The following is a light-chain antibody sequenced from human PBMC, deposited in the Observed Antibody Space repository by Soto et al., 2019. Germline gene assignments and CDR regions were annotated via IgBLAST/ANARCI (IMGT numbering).Light chain of an antibody. J-gene: IGKJ3*01. CDR1: QSVSSS. CDR2: DAS. Sequence: EIVLTQSPDTLSLSPGERATLSCRASQSVSSSLAWYQQKPGQAPRLLIYDASNRATGIPARFSGSGSGTDFTLTISSLEPEDFADYYCQQRSNWPPEVTFGLGPKWISN. CDR3: QQRSNWPPEVT. V-gene: IGKV3-11*01.